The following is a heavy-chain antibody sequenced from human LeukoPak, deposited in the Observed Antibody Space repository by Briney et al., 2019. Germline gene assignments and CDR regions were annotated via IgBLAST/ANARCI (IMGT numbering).Heavy chain of an antibody. V-gene: IGHV2-5*01. J-gene: IGHJ4*02. CDR1: GFSLSTSGVG. CDR3: AHRRSGMGSIFFDS. Sequence: SGPTLVNPTQTLTLTCTFSGFSLSTSGVGVVWIRQPPGKGLEWLALINSNDDKRYRPSLKSRLTITKDTSKNQVILTMTNTNPVDTATYYCAHRRSGMGSIFFDSWGQGTPVSVSS. D-gene: IGHD5-24*01. CDR2: INSNDDK.